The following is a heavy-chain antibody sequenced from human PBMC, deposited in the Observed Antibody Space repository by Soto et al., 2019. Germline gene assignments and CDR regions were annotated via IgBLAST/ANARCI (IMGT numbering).Heavy chain of an antibody. V-gene: IGHV3-21*01. D-gene: IGHD5-12*01. CDR2: ISSSSSYI. J-gene: IGHJ6*02. CDR3: ARDKGDIRGNYYGMDV. Sequence: EVQLVESGGGLVKPGGSLRLSCAASGFTFSSYSMNWVRQAPGKGLEWVSSISSSSSYIYYADSVKGRFTISRDNAKNSLYLQMNCLRAEDTAVYYCARDKGDIRGNYYGMDVWGQGTTVTVSS. CDR1: GFTFSSYS.